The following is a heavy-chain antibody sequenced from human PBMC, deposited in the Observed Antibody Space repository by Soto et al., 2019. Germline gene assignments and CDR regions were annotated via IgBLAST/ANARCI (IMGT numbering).Heavy chain of an antibody. CDR3: AKGNIVVVPAATDY. CDR1: GFTFSSYG. J-gene: IGHJ4*02. D-gene: IGHD2-2*01. V-gene: IGHV3-30*18. Sequence: GALRLSCAASGFTFSSYGMHWVRQAPGKGLEWVAVISYDVSNKYYADSVKGRFTISRDNSKNTLYLQMNSLRAEDTAVYYCAKGNIVVVPAATDYCGQGTLVTVSS. CDR2: ISYDVSNK.